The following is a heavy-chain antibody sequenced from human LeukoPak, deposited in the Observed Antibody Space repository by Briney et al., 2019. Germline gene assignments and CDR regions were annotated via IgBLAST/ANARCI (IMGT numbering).Heavy chain of an antibody. CDR1: GYSFTSYW. D-gene: IGHD6-6*01. Sequence: GESLKISCKGSGYSFTSYWIGWVRQMPGKGLEWMGIIYPGDSDTRYSPSFQGQVTISADKSISTAYLQWSSLKASDTAMYYCARHGAGSSSDHYYYYYMDVWGKGTTVTVSS. CDR3: ARHGAGSSSDHYYYYYMDV. V-gene: IGHV5-51*01. CDR2: IYPGDSDT. J-gene: IGHJ6*03.